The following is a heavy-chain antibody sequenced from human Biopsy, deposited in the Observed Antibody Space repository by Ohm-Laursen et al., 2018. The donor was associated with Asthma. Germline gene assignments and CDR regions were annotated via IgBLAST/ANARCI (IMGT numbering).Heavy chain of an antibody. Sequence: ASVKVSCKTSGYTFNSAGITWVRQAPGQGLDGLGGFSFYNGNTKVAQKLQDRVTMVTDTSTSTAYMELRSLRSDDTAVYFCARAVDYSHYYGIDVWGQGTTVTVS. V-gene: IGHV1-18*01. CDR1: GYTFNSAG. J-gene: IGHJ6*02. D-gene: IGHD3-10*01. CDR3: ARAVDYSHYYGIDV. CDR2: FSFYNGNT.